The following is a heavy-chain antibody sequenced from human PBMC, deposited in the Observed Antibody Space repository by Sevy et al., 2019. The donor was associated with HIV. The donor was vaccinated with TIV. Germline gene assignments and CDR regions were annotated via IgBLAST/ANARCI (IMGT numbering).Heavy chain of an antibody. CDR1: GFDFGIYS. CDR2: FSFGSGKI. J-gene: IGHJ1*01. Sequence: GGSLRLSCAASGFDFGIYSMSWVRQAPGKGLEWVSTFSFGSGKINYADSVKGRFTISRDNSKSSVYLQMNNMRVEDTAVYYCERERCNKPHDLWGQGTLVTVSS. CDR3: ERERCNKPHDL. V-gene: IGHV3-23*01.